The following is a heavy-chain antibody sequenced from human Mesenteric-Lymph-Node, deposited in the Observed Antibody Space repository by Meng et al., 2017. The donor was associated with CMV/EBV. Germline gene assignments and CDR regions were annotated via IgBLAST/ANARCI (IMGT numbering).Heavy chain of an antibody. CDR1: GYTFTSYA. Sequence: SGYTFTSYAMNWVRQAPGQGLEWMGWINTNTGNPTYAQGFTGRFVFSLDTSVSTAYLQICSLKAEDTAVYYCARVYCSGGSCYSLFDYWGQGTLVTVSS. CDR3: ARVYCSGGSCYSLFDY. D-gene: IGHD2-15*01. CDR2: INTNTGNP. J-gene: IGHJ4*02. V-gene: IGHV7-4-1*01.